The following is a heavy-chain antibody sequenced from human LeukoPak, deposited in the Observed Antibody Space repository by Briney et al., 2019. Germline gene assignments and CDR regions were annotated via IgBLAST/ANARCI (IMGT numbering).Heavy chain of an antibody. CDR3: AKDKGREGDY. D-gene: IGHD1-26*01. Sequence: PGRSLRLSCAASGFTFSSYGMHWVRLAPGKGLEWVAVISYDGNIKYYADSVQGRFTISRGNSKNTLYLQMNSLRAEDTAVYYCAKDKGREGDYWGQGTLVTVSS. CDR1: GFTFSSYG. CDR2: ISYDGNIK. J-gene: IGHJ4*02. V-gene: IGHV3-30*18.